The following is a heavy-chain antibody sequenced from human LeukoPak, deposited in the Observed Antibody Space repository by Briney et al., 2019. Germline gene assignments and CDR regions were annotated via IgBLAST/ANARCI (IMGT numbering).Heavy chain of an antibody. V-gene: IGHV4-59*12. J-gene: IGHJ6*02. D-gene: IGHD3-22*01. CDR2: IYHSGST. CDR3: ARLTYYYDSSALGYYYNMDV. CDR1: GVPISSYF. Sequence: PSETLSLTCTVSGVPISSYFWSWVRQPPGKGLEWIGYIYHSGSTNYNPSLKSRVTMSVDTSKNQFSLKLSSVTAADTAVYYCARLTYYYDSSALGYYYNMDVWGQGTTVTVSS.